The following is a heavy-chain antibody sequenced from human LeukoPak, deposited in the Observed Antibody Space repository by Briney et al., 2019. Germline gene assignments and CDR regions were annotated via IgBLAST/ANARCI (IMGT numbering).Heavy chain of an antibody. J-gene: IGHJ6*03. D-gene: IGHD3-9*01. V-gene: IGHV3-30-3*01. Sequence: RSGGSLRLSCAASGFTFSSYTMHWVRQAPGKGLEWVAFISSYDGSNKYYADSVKGRFTISRDNSKNTLYLQMNSLRAEDTAVYYCARDGPLPPLRYSRGYYYYMDVWGKGTTVTVSS. CDR2: ISSYDGSNK. CDR1: GFTFSSYT. CDR3: ARDGPLPPLRYSRGYYYYMDV.